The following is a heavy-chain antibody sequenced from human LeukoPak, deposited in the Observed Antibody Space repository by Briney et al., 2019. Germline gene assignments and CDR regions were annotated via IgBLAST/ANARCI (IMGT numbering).Heavy chain of an antibody. V-gene: IGHV3-7*01. CDR3: ARGGTSGYSSTRHFWGGNYYFDY. CDR2: IKQDGSEK. CDR1: GFTFYDYW. Sequence: GGSLRLSCGASGFTFYDYWMSWVRRAPGQGVGWVANIKQDGSEKYYLDSAKGRFTISRDNARNSLYLQVNSLRAEDTAVYYCARGGTSGYSSTRHFWGGNYYFDYWGQGSLVTVSS. D-gene: IGHD2-2*01. J-gene: IGHJ4*02.